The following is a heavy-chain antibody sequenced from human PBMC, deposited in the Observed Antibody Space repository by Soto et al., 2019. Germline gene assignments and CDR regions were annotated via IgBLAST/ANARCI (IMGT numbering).Heavy chain of an antibody. CDR3: ASNYYDSSGLRAY. D-gene: IGHD3-22*01. J-gene: IGHJ4*02. CDR2: IYYSGST. Sequence: SETLSLTRTVSGGSISSGGYYWSWIRQHPGKGLEWIGYIYYSGSTYYNPSLKSRVTISVDTSKNQFSLKLSSVTAADTAVYYCASNYYDSSGLRAYWGQGTLVTVSS. CDR1: GGSISSGGYY. V-gene: IGHV4-31*03.